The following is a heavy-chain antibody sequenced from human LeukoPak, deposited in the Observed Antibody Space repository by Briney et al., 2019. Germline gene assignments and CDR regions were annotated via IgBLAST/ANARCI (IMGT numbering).Heavy chain of an antibody. CDR1: GYTLTELS. D-gene: IGHD6-13*01. CDR2: FDPEDGET. CDR3: ATDKYTAAGTKFDY. V-gene: IGHV1-24*01. J-gene: IGHJ4*02. Sequence: ASVKVSCKVSGYTLTELSMHWVRQAPGKGLEWMGGFDPEDGETIYAQKFQGRVTMTEDTSTDTAYMELSSLKSEDTAVYYCATDKYTAAGTKFDYWGQGTLVTVSS.